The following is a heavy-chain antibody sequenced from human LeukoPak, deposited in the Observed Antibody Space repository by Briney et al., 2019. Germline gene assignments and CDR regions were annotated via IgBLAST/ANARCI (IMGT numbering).Heavy chain of an antibody. CDR2: INPSGSST. D-gene: IGHD3-16*02. V-gene: IGHV1-46*01. J-gene: IGHJ5*02. CDR1: GYTFTDYY. CDR3: ARDNSVGDIAWWFDP. Sequence: ASVKVSCKASGYTFTDYYVLWVRQAPGQGLEWMGLINPSGSSTLYAQKFQGRVTMTRDMSTTTDYMELSSLRSEDTAVYYCARDNSVGDIAWWFDPWGQGTLVTVSS.